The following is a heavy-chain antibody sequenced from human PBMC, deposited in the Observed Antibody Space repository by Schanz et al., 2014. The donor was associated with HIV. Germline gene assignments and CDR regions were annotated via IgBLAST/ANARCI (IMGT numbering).Heavy chain of an antibody. J-gene: IGHJ6*02. CDR1: GFTISSNY. V-gene: IGHV3-23*04. CDR2: ISGSGDST. Sequence: EVQLVETGGGLIQPGGSLRLSCAVSGFTISSNYMSWVRQAPGKGLEWVSAISGSGDSTYYTDSVKGRFTISRDNSKNTLFLQMNSLRAEDTAVYYCARVEGPPTFYYYYYGSDVWGQGTAVTVSS. CDR3: ARVEGPPTFYYYYYGSDV. D-gene: IGHD4-4*01.